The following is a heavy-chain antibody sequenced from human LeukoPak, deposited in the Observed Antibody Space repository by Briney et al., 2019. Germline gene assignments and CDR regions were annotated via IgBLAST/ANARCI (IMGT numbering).Heavy chain of an antibody. CDR3: ARAVTRFLEWWAFDY. D-gene: IGHD3-3*01. CDR2: INHSGST. V-gene: IGHV4-34*01. J-gene: IGHJ4*02. Sequence: SETLSLTCTVSGGSISSYYWSWIRQPPGKGLEWIGEINHSGSTNYNPSLKSRVTISVDTSKNQFSLKLSSVTAADTAVYYCARAVTRFLEWWAFDYWGQGTLVTVSS. CDR1: GGSISSYY.